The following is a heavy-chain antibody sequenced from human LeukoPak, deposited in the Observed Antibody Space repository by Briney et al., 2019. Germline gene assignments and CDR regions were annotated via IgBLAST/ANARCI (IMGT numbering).Heavy chain of an antibody. CDR2: INPNNGAT. Sequence: VASVKVSCKAFGYTFTDYYIHWVRQAPGQGLEWMGWINPNNGATNYAQKLQGRVTMTTDTSTSTAYMELRSLRFDDTAVYYCARRQGTTLSFDYWGQGTLVTVSS. J-gene: IGHJ4*02. CDR1: GYTFTDYY. D-gene: IGHD1-1*01. V-gene: IGHV1-18*04. CDR3: ARRQGTTLSFDY.